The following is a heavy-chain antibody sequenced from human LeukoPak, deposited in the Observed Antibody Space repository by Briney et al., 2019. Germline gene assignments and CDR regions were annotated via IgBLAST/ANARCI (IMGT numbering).Heavy chain of an antibody. D-gene: IGHD5-12*01. Sequence: PSETLSLTCAVSGGSLSPHHWSWIRRPLGKGLEWIGEINNRGTTNHSPSLRGRATISVDTSKNQFSLRLTSVTAADTAMYYCARVPLWWLTPFDFWGQGTLATVSS. J-gene: IGHJ4*02. CDR3: ARVPLWWLTPFDF. CDR1: GGSLSPHH. CDR2: INNRGTT. V-gene: IGHV4-34*04.